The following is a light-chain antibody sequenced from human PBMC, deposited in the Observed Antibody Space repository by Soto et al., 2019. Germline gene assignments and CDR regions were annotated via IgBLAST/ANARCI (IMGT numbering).Light chain of an antibody. CDR2: AAS. V-gene: IGKV1-39*01. J-gene: IGKJ1*01. Sequence: DIQMTQSPSSLSASVGDRVTVTCRASQSISSYLNWYQQKPGKAPKLLIYAASSLQSGVPSRVSGSGSGTDFTLTISSLQPEDFATYYCHQSYSTQWTFGQGTKVDIK. CDR1: QSISSY. CDR3: HQSYSTQWT.